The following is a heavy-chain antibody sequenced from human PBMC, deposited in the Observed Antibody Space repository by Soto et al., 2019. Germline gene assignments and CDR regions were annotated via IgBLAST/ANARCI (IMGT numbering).Heavy chain of an antibody. CDR2: INVQNGDT. D-gene: IGHD3-16*01. J-gene: IGHJ4*02. V-gene: IGHV1-18*01. Sequence: ASVKVSCKASGYTFTSYVVSWVRQAPGQGPEWMGWINVQNGDTDYAQRFQGRVTMTTATSTSTTYMELRSLTSDDTAVYYCARGIAAPDNIYDGVGGRYFDYWGQGTQVTVSS. CDR3: ARGIAAPDNIYDGVGGRYFDY. CDR1: GYTFTSYV.